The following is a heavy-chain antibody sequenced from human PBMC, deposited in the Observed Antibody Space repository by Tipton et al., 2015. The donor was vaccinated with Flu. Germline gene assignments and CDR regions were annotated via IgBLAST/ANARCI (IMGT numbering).Heavy chain of an antibody. Sequence: VQLVQSGGGLIQPGGSLRLSCAASGFTVSSNYMSWVRQAPGKGLEWVSVIYSGGSTYYADSVKGRFTISRDNAKNSLYLQMNSLRAEDTAVYYCARVAVRSGMGFDPWGQGTLVTVSS. V-gene: IGHV3-53*01. J-gene: IGHJ5*02. CDR2: IYSGGST. CDR3: ARVAVRSGMGFDP. D-gene: IGHD6-25*01. CDR1: GFTVSSNY.